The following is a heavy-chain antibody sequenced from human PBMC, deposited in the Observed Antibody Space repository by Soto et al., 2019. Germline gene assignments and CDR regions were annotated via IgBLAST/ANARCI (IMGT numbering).Heavy chain of an antibody. CDR2: INHSGST. V-gene: IGHV4-34*01. CDR1: GGSFSGYY. D-gene: IGHD4-17*01. Sequence: QVQLQQWGAGLLKPSETLSLTCAVYGGSFSGYYWSWIRQPPGKGLEWIGEINHSGSTNYNPSLKSRVPISVDPSKNQCSLKLSSVTAADTAVYYCARGGDAYGDYYYYYYMDVWGKGTTVTVSS. J-gene: IGHJ6*03. CDR3: ARGGDAYGDYYYYYYMDV.